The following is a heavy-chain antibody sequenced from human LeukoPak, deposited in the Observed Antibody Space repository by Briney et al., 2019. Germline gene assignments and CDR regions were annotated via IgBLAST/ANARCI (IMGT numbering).Heavy chain of an antibody. D-gene: IGHD6-6*01. CDR3: AREGPYSDSSRSRFDY. V-gene: IGHV1-46*01. CDR1: GYTFTNYY. CDR2: INPSGGST. J-gene: IGHJ4*02. Sequence: ASVKVSCKASGYTFTNYYIHWVRQAPGRELEWTGIINPSGGSTSYAQKFQGRVTMTRDTSTSTVYMELSSLRSEDTAVYYCAREGPYSDSSRSRFDYWGQGTLVTVSS.